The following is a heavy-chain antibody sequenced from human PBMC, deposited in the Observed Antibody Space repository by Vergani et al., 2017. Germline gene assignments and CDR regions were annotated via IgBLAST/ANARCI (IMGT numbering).Heavy chain of an antibody. V-gene: IGHV4-34*02. D-gene: IGHD3-10*01. CDR2: ITAIGSA. CDR3: ASRRPRLNLGSKSNAGTFDS. Sequence: QVHLQQRGAGVLKPSETLSLTCGVIGGSLSGYFWSWIRQSPGRGLEWIGEITAIGSAKYSPSDTSRVTISVDTSRGAFTLTVTSVTAADTGLYFCASRRPRLNLGSKSNAGTFDSWGQGTLVTVSS. CDR1: GGSLSGYF. J-gene: IGHJ4*02.